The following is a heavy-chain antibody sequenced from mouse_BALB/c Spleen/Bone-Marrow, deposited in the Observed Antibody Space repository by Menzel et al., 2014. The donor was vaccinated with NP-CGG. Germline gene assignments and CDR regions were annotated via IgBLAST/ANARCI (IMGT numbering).Heavy chain of an antibody. CDR2: IYPGDDET. J-gene: IGHJ3*01. CDR1: GYAFSRSW. D-gene: IGHD1-1*01. V-gene: IGHV1-80*01. CDR3: AGSTPLAY. Sequence: VQLQQSGAELVRPGSSVKISCKASGYAFSRSWMNWVKQRPGQGLEWIGQIYPGDDETDYSGKSKGRATLTADKSSGAAYMQLSSLTSEDSAVYFCAGSTPLAYWGQGTLVSVSS.